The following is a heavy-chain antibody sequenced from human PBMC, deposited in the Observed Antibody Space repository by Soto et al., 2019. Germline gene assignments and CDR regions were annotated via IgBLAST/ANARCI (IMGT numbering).Heavy chain of an antibody. V-gene: IGHV4-39*01. Sequence: SETLSLTCTVTGDSISSRSYYWGWIRQPPGKGLEWIGSIYYSGSTYNNPSLRSRVSMSIDTSKDQFSLKLKSVTAADTALYFCARKRTSVVTKAYFDVWGPGSLVT. CDR3: ARKRTSVVTKAYFDV. D-gene: IGHD2-21*02. CDR2: IYYSGST. CDR1: GDSISSRSYY. J-gene: IGHJ4*02.